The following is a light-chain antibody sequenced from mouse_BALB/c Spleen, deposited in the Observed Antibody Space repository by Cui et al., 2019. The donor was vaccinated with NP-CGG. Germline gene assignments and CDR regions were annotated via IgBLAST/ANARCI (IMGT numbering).Light chain of an antibody. CDR2: GTN. CDR3: ALWYSNHWG. CDR1: TGAVTTSNY. J-gene: IGLJ1*01. V-gene: IGLV1*01. Sequence: QAVVTQESALTTSPGETVTLTCRSSTGAVTTSNYANWVQEKPDHLFTGLIGGTNNRAPGIPARFSGSLIGNKAALTITGAQTGDEAIYFCALWYSNHWGFGGGTKLTFL.